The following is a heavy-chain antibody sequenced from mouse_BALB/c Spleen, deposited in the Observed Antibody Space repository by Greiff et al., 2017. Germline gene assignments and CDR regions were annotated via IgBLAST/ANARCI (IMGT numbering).Heavy chain of an antibody. Sequence: EVMLVESGGDLVKPGGSLKLSCAASGFTFSSYGMSWVRQTPDKRLEWVATISSGGSYTYYPDSVKGRFTISRDNAKNTLYLQMSSLKSEDTAMYYCASLGDYDDDDGYYAMDYWGQGTSVTVSS. CDR3: ASLGDYDDDDGYYAMDY. CDR1: GFTFSSYG. J-gene: IGHJ4*01. D-gene: IGHD2-4*01. V-gene: IGHV5-6*01. CDR2: ISSGGSYT.